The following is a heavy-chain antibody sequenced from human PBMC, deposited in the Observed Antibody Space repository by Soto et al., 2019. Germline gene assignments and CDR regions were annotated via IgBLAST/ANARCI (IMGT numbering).Heavy chain of an antibody. CDR3: GRLERLPTISYYSDY. J-gene: IGHJ4*01. V-gene: IGHV4-39*01. CDR2: VYYSGST. Sequence: SETLSLTCTVSGGSVSSSSYYWGWVRQPPGKGLEWIGSVYYSGSTYYNPSLESRVTISVDKSKNQFSLKLMSLSAADTAVYYCGRLERLPTISYYSDYWGHGALVTVSS. D-gene: IGHD1-26*01. CDR1: GGSVSSSSYY.